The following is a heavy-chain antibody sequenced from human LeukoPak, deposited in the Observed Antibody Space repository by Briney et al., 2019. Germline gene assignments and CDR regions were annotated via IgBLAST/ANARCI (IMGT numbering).Heavy chain of an antibody. CDR2: INPNSGGT. D-gene: IGHD2-2*01. J-gene: IGHJ4*02. V-gene: IGHV1-2*02. Sequence: GASVKVSCKASGYTFTGYYMHWVRQAPGQGLEWMGWINPNSGGTNYAQKFQGRVTMTRDTSISTAYMELSRLRSDDTAVYYCAREAGSLGYCSSTSCPTYYFDYWGQGTLVTVSS. CDR1: GYTFTGYY. CDR3: AREAGSLGYCSSTSCPTYYFDY.